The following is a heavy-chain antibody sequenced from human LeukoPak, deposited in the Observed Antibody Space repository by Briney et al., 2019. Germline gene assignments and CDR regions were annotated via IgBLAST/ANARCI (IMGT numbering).Heavy chain of an antibody. D-gene: IGHD3-9*01. CDR1: GYTFTDYY. V-gene: IGHV1-2*02. Sequence: ASVKVSCKASGYTFTDYYMHWVRQAPGQGLEWMGWIHPNSGGTNYAQKFQGRVTMARDTSISTAYMELSRLRSDDSAVYYCARGRGPRYFDWLGGLFDYWGQGTLVTVSS. CDR2: IHPNSGGT. J-gene: IGHJ4*02. CDR3: ARGRGPRYFDWLGGLFDY.